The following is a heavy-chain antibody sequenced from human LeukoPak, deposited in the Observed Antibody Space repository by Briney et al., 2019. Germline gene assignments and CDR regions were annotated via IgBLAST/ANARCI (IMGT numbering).Heavy chain of an antibody. CDR1: GFTFSSYG. J-gene: IGHJ4*02. CDR2: IRYDGSNK. V-gene: IGHV3-30*02. CDR3: AKDLAPNLPTEGFDY. D-gene: IGHD5-12*01. Sequence: PGGSLRLSCAASGFTFSSYGMHWVRQAPGKGLEWVAFIRYDGSNKYYADSVKGRFTISRDNSKNTLYLQMNSLRAEDTAVYYCAKDLAPNLPTEGFDYWGQGTLVTVSS.